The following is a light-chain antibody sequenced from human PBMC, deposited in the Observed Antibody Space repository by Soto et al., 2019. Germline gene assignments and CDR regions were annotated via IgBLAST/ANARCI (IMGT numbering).Light chain of an antibody. J-gene: IGLJ3*02. CDR2: LNSDGSH. CDR1: SGHSSYA. Sequence: QPVLTQSPSASASLGASVNLTCTLSSGHSSYAIAWHQQQPEKGPRYLMKLNSDGSHNKGDGIPDRFSGSSSGAERYLTISSLQSEDEADYYCQTWGTGIRVFGGGTQLTVL. CDR3: QTWGTGIRV. V-gene: IGLV4-69*01.